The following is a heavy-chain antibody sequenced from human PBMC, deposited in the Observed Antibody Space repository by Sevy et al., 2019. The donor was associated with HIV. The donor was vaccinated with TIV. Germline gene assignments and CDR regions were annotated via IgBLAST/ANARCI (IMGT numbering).Heavy chain of an antibody. Sequence: GGSLRLSCAVSGFSFDSYGMTWVRQAPGKGLEWVSGISGSGTRTYYADSVKGRFSISRDNSKNRLYLQMNSLRSEETGLYYWAKGGGGHYDPDEIGYYFYYYNMDVWGKGTTVTVSS. D-gene: IGHD3-22*01. CDR1: GFSFDSYG. V-gene: IGHV3-23*01. J-gene: IGHJ6*03. CDR2: ISGSGTRT. CDR3: AKGGGGHYDPDEIGYYFYYYNMDV.